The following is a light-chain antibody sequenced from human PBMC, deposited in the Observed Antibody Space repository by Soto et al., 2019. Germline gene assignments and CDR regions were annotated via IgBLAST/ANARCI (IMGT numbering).Light chain of an antibody. CDR3: QQYNSFPRT. J-gene: IGKJ4*01. CDR2: DAS. Sequence: DIQMTQSPSTLPASVGDRVTITCRASQSISSWLAWYQQKPGKAPKLLIYDASSLESGVPSRFSGSGSGTEFTLTISSLQPDDFATYYCQQYNSFPRTFGGGTKVDIK. V-gene: IGKV1-5*01. CDR1: QSISSW.